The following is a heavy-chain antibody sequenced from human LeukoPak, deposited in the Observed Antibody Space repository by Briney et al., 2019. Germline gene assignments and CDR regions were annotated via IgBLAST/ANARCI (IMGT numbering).Heavy chain of an antibody. CDR3: ARDMGPYGWGGYFFDY. D-gene: IGHD3-10*01. J-gene: IGHJ4*02. CDR1: GFTFSSYS. Sequence: GGSLRLSCAASGFTFSSYSMNWVRQAPGKGLEWVSSISSSSSYIYYADSVKGRFTISRDNAKNSLYLQMNSLRAEDTAVYYCARDMGPYGWGGYFFDYWGQGTLVTVSS. CDR2: ISSSSSYI. V-gene: IGHV3-21*01.